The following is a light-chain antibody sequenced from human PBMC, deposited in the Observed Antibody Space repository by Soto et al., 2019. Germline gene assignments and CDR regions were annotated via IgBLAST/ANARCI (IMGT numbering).Light chain of an antibody. V-gene: IGLV2-14*01. CDR3: RSYTTSGFYV. J-gene: IGLJ1*01. CDR1: SSVVGGYNS. CDR2: DVS. Sequence: QSVLTQPASVSGSPGLSIAISCTGTSSVVGGYNSVSWYQQHPGKAPKLMIYDVSNRPSGVSNRFSGSKSGNTASLTISGPQAEYEGDYYCRSYTTSGFYVFGTVT.